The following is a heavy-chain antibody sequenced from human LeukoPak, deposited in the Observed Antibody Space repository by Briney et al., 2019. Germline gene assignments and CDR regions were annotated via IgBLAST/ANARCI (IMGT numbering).Heavy chain of an antibody. CDR2: ISGSGGST. Sequence: GGSLRLSCAASGFIFRNYAMSWVRQAPGKGLEWVSAISGSGGSTYYADSVKGRFTISRDNSKNTLYLHMNSLRAEDTAVYYCAKEDSNSYGSGSYYNDDCWGQGTLVTVSS. V-gene: IGHV3-23*01. CDR1: GFIFRNYA. D-gene: IGHD3-10*01. CDR3: AKEDSNSYGSGSYYNDDC. J-gene: IGHJ4*02.